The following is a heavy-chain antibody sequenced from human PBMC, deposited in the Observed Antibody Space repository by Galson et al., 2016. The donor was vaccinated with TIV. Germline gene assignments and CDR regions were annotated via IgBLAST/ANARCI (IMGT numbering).Heavy chain of an antibody. CDR3: ASETTFYDGGASGTVGF. CDR1: RIDFSSYG. CDR2: IWYDGSNE. D-gene: IGHD2/OR15-2a*01. V-gene: IGHV3-30*19. J-gene: IGHJ4*02. Sequence: SLRLSCAASRIDFSSYGMHWVRQAPGKGLEWVALIWYDGSNEDYSDSVKGRFTISRDNSRNALYLQMSSLRPDDTAVYYCASETTFYDGGASGTVGFWGQGTLVTVSS.